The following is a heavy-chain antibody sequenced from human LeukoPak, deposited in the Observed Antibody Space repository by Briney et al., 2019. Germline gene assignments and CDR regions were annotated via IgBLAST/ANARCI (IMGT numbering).Heavy chain of an antibody. CDR2: IRYDGSNK. J-gene: IGHJ4*02. CDR3: AKGLSNADTAMEWKLNYFDY. CDR1: GFTFSSYG. D-gene: IGHD5-18*01. V-gene: IGHV3-30*02. Sequence: PGGSLRLSCAASGFTFSSYGMHWVRQAPGKGLEWVAFIRYDGSNKYYADSVKGRFTISRDNSKNTLYLQMNSLRAEDTAVYYCAKGLSNADTAMEWKLNYFDYWGQGTLVTVSS.